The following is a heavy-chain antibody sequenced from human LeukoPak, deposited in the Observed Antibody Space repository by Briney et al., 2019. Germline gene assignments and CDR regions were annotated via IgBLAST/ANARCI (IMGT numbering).Heavy chain of an antibody. CDR3: ARVAYCTNGVCFYYGSGSYYPNYCYYMDV. CDR2: INHSGST. D-gene: IGHD3-10*01. V-gene: IGHV4-34*01. CDR1: GGSFSGYY. J-gene: IGHJ6*03. Sequence: SETLSLTCAVYGGSFSGYYWSWIRQPPGKGLEWIGEINHSGSTNYNPSLKSRITISVDTSKNQFSLKLSSVTAADTAVYYCARVAYCTNGVCFYYGSGSYYPNYCYYMDVWGKGTTVTVSS.